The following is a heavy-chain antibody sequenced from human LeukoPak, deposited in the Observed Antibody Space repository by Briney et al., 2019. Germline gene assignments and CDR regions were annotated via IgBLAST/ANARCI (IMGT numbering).Heavy chain of an antibody. D-gene: IGHD2-2*01. CDR1: GGSISSSSYY. J-gene: IGHJ4*02. CDR2: IYYSGST. CDR3: ARLLYCSSTSCLYYFDY. Sequence: PSETLSLTCTVSGGSISSSSYYWGWIRQPPGKGLEWIGSIYYSGSTSYNPSLQCRVTISVDTSKNQFSLKLSSVTAADTAVYYCARLLYCSSTSCLYYFDYWGQGTLVTVSS. V-gene: IGHV4-39*01.